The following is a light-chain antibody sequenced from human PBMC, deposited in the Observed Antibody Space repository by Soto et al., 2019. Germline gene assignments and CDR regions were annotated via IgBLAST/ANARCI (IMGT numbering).Light chain of an antibody. V-gene: IGKV4-1*01. CDR1: QSVSYSSNNKNY. CDR2: WAS. J-gene: IGKJ2*01. CDR3: QQYNNWPSYT. Sequence: DIVMTQSPDSLAVSLGERATINCKSSQSVSYSSNNKNYLAWYQQKPGQPPKLLIYWASTRESGVPARFSGSGSGTDFTLTISSLQAEDVAVYYCQQYNNWPSYTFGQGTKLEIK.